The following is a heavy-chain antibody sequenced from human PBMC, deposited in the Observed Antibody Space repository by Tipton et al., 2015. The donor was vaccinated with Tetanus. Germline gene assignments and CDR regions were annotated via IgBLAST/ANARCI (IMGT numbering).Heavy chain of an antibody. CDR3: AREDGSGSYSYYYGMDV. CDR1: GGTSRSQV. Sequence: QLVQSGAEVKKPGSSVKVSCTASGGTSRSQVISWVRQAPGQGLEWMGGIIPMFGTGNYAQKFQGRVTITADESTNTAYMELSSLRSEDTAVYYCAREDGSGSYSYYYGMDVWGQGTTVTVSS. CDR2: IIPMFGTG. J-gene: IGHJ6*02. V-gene: IGHV1-69*01. D-gene: IGHD1-26*01.